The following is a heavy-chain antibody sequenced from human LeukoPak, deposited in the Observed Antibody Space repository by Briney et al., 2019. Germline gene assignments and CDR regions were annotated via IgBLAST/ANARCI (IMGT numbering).Heavy chain of an antibody. V-gene: IGHV4-34*01. CDR3: ARGKAAAGTLDY. J-gene: IGHJ4*02. CDR1: GGSFSGYY. D-gene: IGHD6-13*01. Sequence: SETLSLTCAVYGGSFSGYYWSWIRQPPGKGLEWIGEINHSGSTNYNPSLKSRVTISVDTSKNQFSLKLSSVTAADTAVYYCARGKAAAGTLDYWGQGTLVTVSS. CDR2: INHSGST.